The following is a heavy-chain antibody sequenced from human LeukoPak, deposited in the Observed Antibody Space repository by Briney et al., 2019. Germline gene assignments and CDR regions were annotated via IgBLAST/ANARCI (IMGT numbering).Heavy chain of an antibody. J-gene: IGHJ6*02. D-gene: IGHD4-23*01. CDR3: ARAYGGADYYYGMDA. CDR1: GFTFDDYA. CDR2: ISWNSGSI. V-gene: IGHV3-9*01. Sequence: GGSLRLSCAASGFTFDDYAMHWVRQAPGKGLEWVSGISWNSGSIGYADSVKGRFTISRDNAKNSLYLQMNSLRAEDTALYYCARAYGGADYYYGMDAWGQGTTVTVSS.